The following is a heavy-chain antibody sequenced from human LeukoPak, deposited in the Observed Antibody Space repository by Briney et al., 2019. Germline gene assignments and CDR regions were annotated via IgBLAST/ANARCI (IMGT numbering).Heavy chain of an antibody. J-gene: IGHJ6*02. D-gene: IGHD4-17*01. Sequence: GASVNVSCKASGYTFTSYDINWVRQATGQGLEWMGWMNPNSGNTGYAQKFQGRVTMTRNTSISTAYMELSSLRSEDTAVYYCARDTTVTKKYYYYYYGMDVWGQGTTVTVSS. V-gene: IGHV1-8*01. CDR3: ARDTTVTKKYYYYYYGMDV. CDR1: GYTFTSYD. CDR2: MNPNSGNT.